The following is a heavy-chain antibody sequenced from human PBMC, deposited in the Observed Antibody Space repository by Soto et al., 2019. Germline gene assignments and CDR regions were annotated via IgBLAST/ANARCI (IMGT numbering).Heavy chain of an antibody. J-gene: IGHJ4*02. CDR3: ARAVSYYYDSSGYYYRFVDY. CDR1: GGSISSYY. D-gene: IGHD3-22*01. V-gene: IGHV4-59*01. Sequence: QVQLQESGPGLVKPSETLSLTCTVSGGSISSYYWSWIRQPPGKGLEWIGYIYYSGSTNYNPSLMSRVTIPVDTSKNQLSLMLSSVSAEDTAVYYCARAVSYYYDSSGYYYRFVDYWGQGTLVTVSS. CDR2: IYYSGST.